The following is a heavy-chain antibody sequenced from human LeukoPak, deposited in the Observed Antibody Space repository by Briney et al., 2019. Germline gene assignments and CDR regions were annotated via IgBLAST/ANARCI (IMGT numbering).Heavy chain of an antibody. CDR2: ITSTSNYI. CDR3: ARDRWELLSNSYHYCGLDV. V-gene: IGHV3-21*01. Sequence: GGSLRLSCAASGFNFNGYTMSWVRQAPGKGLEWVSSITSTSNYIYYADSLRGRFTISRDNAKNSLYLRMNSLRAEDTAVYYCARDRWELLSNSYHYCGLDVWGQGTTVTVSS. D-gene: IGHD2-15*01. CDR1: GFNFNGYT. J-gene: IGHJ6*02.